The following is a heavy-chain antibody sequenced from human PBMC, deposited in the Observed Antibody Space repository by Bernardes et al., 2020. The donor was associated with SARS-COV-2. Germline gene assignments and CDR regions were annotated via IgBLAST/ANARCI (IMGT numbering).Heavy chain of an antibody. V-gene: IGHV3-21*01. D-gene: IGHD4-17*01. CDR3: VGGKGTYGTTPGSHDS. CDR2: LSSASSFI. J-gene: IGHJ4*02. CDR1: GFILNGYT. Sequence: GGCLRLACAASGFILNGYTMNWVRQAPGKGLEWVSSLSSASSFINYAASVEGRFTISRDNAKNSLFLQMSSLSTEDTGAYYCVGGKGTYGTTPGSHDSCGPGTQVTVSS.